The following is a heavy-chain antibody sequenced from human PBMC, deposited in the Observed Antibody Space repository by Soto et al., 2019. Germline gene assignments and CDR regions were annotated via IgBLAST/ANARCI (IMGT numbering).Heavy chain of an antibody. Sequence: GGSLRLSCASSGFTFSSYSMNWVRQAPGEGLEWVSSISSSSSYIYYADSVKGRFTISRDNAKNSLYLQMNSPRAEDTAVYYCARDRAGFDYWGQGTLVTVSS. D-gene: IGHD6-19*01. V-gene: IGHV3-21*01. J-gene: IGHJ4*02. CDR1: GFTFSSYS. CDR3: ARDRAGFDY. CDR2: ISSSSSYI.